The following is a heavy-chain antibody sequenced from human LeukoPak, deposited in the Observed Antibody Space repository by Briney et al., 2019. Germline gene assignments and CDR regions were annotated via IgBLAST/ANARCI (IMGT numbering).Heavy chain of an antibody. Sequence: ASVKVSCKASGYTFTSYDINSVRQATGQGLEWMGWMNPNSGNTGYAQKFQGRVTMTRNTSISTAYMELSSLRSEDTAVYYCARGRIDRFLEWLTGTKYYVDYWGQGTLVTVSS. J-gene: IGHJ4*02. CDR2: MNPNSGNT. D-gene: IGHD3-3*01. V-gene: IGHV1-8*01. CDR1: GYTFTSYD. CDR3: ARGRIDRFLEWLTGTKYYVDY.